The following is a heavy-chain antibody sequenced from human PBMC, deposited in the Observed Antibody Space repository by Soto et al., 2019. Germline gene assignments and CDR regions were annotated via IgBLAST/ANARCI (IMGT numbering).Heavy chain of an antibody. V-gene: IGHV4-31*03. CDR3: ARDLRFFTMVRGVIGQGMDV. J-gene: IGHJ6*02. CDR1: GGSISSGGYY. Sequence: SSETLSLTCTVSGGSISSGGYYWSWIRQHPGKGLEWIGYIYYSGSTYYNPSLKSRVTISVDTSKNQFSLKLSSVTAADTAVYYCARDLRFFTMVRGVIGQGMDVWGQGTTVTVSS. D-gene: IGHD3-10*01. CDR2: IYYSGST.